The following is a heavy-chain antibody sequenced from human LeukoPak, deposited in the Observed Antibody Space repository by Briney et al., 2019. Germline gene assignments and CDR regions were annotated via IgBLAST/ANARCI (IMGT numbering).Heavy chain of an antibody. Sequence: GGSLRLSCVASGFIFNNYAMSWVRQAPGKGLEWVAVIWYDGSNKYYADSVKGRFTISRDNSKNTLYLQMNSLRAEDTAVYYCARDRIAVADHFDYWGQGTLVTVSS. J-gene: IGHJ4*02. D-gene: IGHD6-19*01. CDR3: ARDRIAVADHFDY. CDR2: IWYDGSNK. CDR1: GFIFNNYA. V-gene: IGHV3-33*08.